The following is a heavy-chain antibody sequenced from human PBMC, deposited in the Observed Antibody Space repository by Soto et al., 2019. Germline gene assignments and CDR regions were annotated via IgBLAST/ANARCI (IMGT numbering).Heavy chain of an antibody. CDR3: ARSTVTTVYWFDP. V-gene: IGHV4-30-4*01. CDR1: GGSISSGDYY. CDR2: IYYSGST. Sequence: QVQLQESGPGLVKPSQTLSLTCTVSGGSISSGDYYWSWIRQPPGKGLEWIGYIYYSGSTYYNPSLKSRVTISVDTSNNQFSLKLSSGTAADTAVYYCARSTVTTVYWFDPWGQGTLVTVSS. D-gene: IGHD4-17*01. J-gene: IGHJ5*02.